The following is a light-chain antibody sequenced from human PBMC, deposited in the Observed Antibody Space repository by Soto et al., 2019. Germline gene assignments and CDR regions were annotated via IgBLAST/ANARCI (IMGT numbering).Light chain of an antibody. CDR3: GTWDNILRGWV. Sequence: QSVLTQPPSVSAAPGQRVTISCSGSNSNIGNNYVSWFQQLPGTAPKLLIIDNDKRPSGIPDRFSGSRSGTSATLGITGLQTGVEADYYCGTWDNILRGWVFGGGTQLTVL. CDR1: NSNIGNNY. V-gene: IGLV1-51*01. CDR2: DND. J-gene: IGLJ3*02.